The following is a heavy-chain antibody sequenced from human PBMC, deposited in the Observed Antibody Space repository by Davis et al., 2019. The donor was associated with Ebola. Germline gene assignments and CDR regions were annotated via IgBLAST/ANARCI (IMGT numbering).Heavy chain of an antibody. J-gene: IGHJ4*02. CDR2: ISSSSSTI. Sequence: GESLKISCAASGFTFSSYSMNWVRQAPGKGLEWVSYISSSSSTIYYADSVKGRFTISRDNAKNSLYLQMNSLRAEDTAVYYCARDRGWLAHDYWGRGTLVTVSS. V-gene: IGHV3-48*04. CDR3: ARDRGWLAHDY. CDR1: GFTFSSYS. D-gene: IGHD3-22*01.